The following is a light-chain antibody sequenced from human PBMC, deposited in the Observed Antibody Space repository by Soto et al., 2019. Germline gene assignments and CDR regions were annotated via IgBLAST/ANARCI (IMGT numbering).Light chain of an antibody. CDR3: QQRSNWPPT. V-gene: IGKV3-11*01. CDR1: QSVSSY. J-gene: IGKJ4*01. CDR2: DAS. Sequence: ETALTQSPATLSLSPGERATLSCRASQSVSSYLAWYQQKPGQAPRLLIYDASKRATGFPARFSGSGSGTDFTLPISSLEPEDFAVYYCQQRSNWPPTFGGGTRVEIK.